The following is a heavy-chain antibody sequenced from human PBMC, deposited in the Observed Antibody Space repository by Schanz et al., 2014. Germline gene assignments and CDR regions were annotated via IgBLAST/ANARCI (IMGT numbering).Heavy chain of an antibody. V-gene: IGHV7-4-1*02. Sequence: QVHLVQSGAEVHKPGASLKISCKASGYTFNNYTYVMIWVRQAPGQGLEWMGWINPKTWNPTYAQGFTGRFVSSLDTSVSTAFLHINGLKAEDTAFYYCATTWFHSTTRENDYWGQGTLVTVSS. CDR1: GYTFNNYT. J-gene: IGHJ4*02. D-gene: IGHD3-10*01. CDR3: ATTWFHSTTRENDY. CDR2: INPKTWNP.